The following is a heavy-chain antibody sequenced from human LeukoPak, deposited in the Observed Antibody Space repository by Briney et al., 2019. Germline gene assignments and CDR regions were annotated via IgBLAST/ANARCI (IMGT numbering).Heavy chain of an antibody. V-gene: IGHV4-38-2*02. CDR3: AREGGPYIVATPSDFDY. J-gene: IGHJ4*02. CDR1: GYSISSGYY. D-gene: IGHD5-12*01. Sequence: SETLSLTCAVSGYSISSGYYWGWLRHPPGKGLGWVGSIYHSGSTYYKPSPKSRVTISVDTSKNKYSPKLRSVTAADTAVYYCAREGGPYIVATPSDFDYWGQGTLVTVSS. CDR2: IYHSGST.